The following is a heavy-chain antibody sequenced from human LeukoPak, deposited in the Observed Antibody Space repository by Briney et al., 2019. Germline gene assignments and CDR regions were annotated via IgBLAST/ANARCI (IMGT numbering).Heavy chain of an antibody. Sequence: ASVKVSCKASGYTLTSYAMHWVRQAPGQRLEWMGWINAGNGNTKYSQKFQGRVTITRDTSASTAYMELSSLRSEDTAVYYCAREEALYDSSGYYYEEYNWFDPWGQGTLVTVSS. CDR2: INAGNGNT. CDR3: AREEALYDSSGYYYEEYNWFDP. J-gene: IGHJ5*02. CDR1: GYTLTSYA. D-gene: IGHD3-22*01. V-gene: IGHV1-3*01.